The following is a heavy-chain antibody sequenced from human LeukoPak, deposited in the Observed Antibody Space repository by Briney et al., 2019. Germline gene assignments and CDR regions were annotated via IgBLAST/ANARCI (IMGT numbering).Heavy chain of an antibody. V-gene: IGHV3-15*01. J-gene: IGHJ4*02. CDR1: EFTFSDTW. CDR3: TTSRTPANPYYDFWSGYYTTHFDY. CDR2: IKSKSNGGTP. D-gene: IGHD3-3*01. Sequence: PGGSLRLSCAASEFTFSDTWMSWVRQAPGKGLEWVGRIKSKSNGGTPDYAAPVKGRFTISRDDSKDMLYLQMDSLKTEDTAVYYCTTSRTPANPYYDFWSGYYTTHFDYWGQGTLVTVSS.